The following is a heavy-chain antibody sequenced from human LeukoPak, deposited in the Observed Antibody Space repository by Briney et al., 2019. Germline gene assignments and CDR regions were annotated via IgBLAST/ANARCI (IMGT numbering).Heavy chain of an antibody. J-gene: IGHJ4*02. D-gene: IGHD2-15*01. CDR3: ARMVAAQGYFDY. CDR1: GGSISSSSYY. Sequence: PSETLSLTCTVSGGSISSSSYYWGWIRQPPGKGLEWIESIYYSGSTYCNPSLKSRVTISVDTSKNQFSLKLSSVTAADTAVYYCARMVAAQGYFDYWGQGTLVTVSS. V-gene: IGHV4-39*01. CDR2: IYYSGST.